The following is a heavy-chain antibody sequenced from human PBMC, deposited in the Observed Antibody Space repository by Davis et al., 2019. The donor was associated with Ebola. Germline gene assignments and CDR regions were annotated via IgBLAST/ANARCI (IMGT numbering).Heavy chain of an antibody. J-gene: IGHJ6*02. CDR2: IKQDGSEK. CDR1: GFTFSSYW. D-gene: IGHD3-3*01. V-gene: IGHV3-7*01. CDR3: ARTFAYYDFWSGPHYV. Sequence: GESLKISCAASGFTFSSYWMSWVRQAPGKGLEWVANIKQDGSEKYYVDSVKGRFTISRDNAKNSLYLQMNSLRAEDTAVYYCARTFAYYDFWSGPHYVWGQGTTVTVSS.